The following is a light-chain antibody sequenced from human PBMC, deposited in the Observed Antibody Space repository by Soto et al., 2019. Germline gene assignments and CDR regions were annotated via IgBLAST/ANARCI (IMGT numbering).Light chain of an antibody. CDR2: DVS. CDR3: QSYDSSLPGWV. J-gene: IGLJ3*02. V-gene: IGLV2-8*01. CDR1: SRDVGGYNW. Sequence: QSALTQPPSASGSPGQSVTISCTGTSRDVGGYNWVSWYQHHPGKVPKLMIYDVSKRPSGVPDRFSGSRSGTSASLAITGLQAEDEGDYYCQSYDSSLPGWVFGGGTKVTVL.